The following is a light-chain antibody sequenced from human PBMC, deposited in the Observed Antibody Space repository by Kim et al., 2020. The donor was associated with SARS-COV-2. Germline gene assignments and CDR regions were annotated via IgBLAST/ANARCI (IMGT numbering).Light chain of an antibody. CDR3: SSSTSSSTWV. J-gene: IGLJ3*02. CDR1: SGDVCGYKY. V-gene: IGLV2-14*03. Sequence: GQSITISCTGTSGDVCGYKYVSWYQHHPGKAPKLMIYNVNKRPSGVSNRFSGSKSGNTASLTISGLQAGDEADYYCSSSTSSSTWVFGGGTKVTVL. CDR2: NVN.